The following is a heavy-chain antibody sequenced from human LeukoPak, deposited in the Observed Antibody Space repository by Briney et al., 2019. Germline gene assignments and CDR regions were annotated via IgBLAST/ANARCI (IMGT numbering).Heavy chain of an antibody. J-gene: IGHJ3*02. CDR3: ARRSAAAGIDAFDI. Sequence: PGGSLRLSCSASGFSFRNYDMHWVRQPTGKGLEWVSAVGTGGDTYYAGSVKGRFTVVRENAKNALYLQMNSLRAGDTAMYYCARRSAAAGIDAFDIWGQGTRVTVSS. V-gene: IGHV3-13*01. CDR1: GFSFRNYD. D-gene: IGHD6-13*01. CDR2: VGTGGDT.